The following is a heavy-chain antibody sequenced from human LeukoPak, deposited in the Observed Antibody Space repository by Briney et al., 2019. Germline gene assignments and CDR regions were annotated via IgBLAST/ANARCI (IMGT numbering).Heavy chain of an antibody. D-gene: IGHD2-2*01. CDR2: INPSGGST. CDR3: ARKYCSSTSCYYNWFDP. V-gene: IGHV1-46*03. Sequence: ASVKVSCKTSGYTFTNYYMHWVRQAPGQGLEWMGIINPSGGSTSYAQKFQGRVTMTRDTSTSTVYMELSSLRSEDTAVYYCARKYCSSTSCYYNWFDPWGQGTLVTVSS. CDR1: GYTFTNYY. J-gene: IGHJ5*02.